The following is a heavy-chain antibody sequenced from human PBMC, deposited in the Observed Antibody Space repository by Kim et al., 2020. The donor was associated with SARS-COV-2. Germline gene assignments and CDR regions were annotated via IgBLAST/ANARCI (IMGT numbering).Heavy chain of an antibody. CDR3: TRRRQVSLYLYYYGMDV. CDR1: GGSFSGYY. J-gene: IGHJ6*01. V-gene: IGHV4-34*01. Sequence: SETLSLTCTVYGGSFSGYYWSWIRQSPGKGLEWIGEINHSGSSNYNPYLKNRVTISVEKSKNQFSLNLTSVTAADRAVYYCTRRRQVSLYLYYYGMDVWG. D-gene: IGHD3-16*02. CDR2: INHSGSS.